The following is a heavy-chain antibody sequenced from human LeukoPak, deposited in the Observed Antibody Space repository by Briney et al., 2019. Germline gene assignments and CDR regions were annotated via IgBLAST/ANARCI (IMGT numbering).Heavy chain of an antibody. Sequence: GGSLRLSCAASGFTFSSYGMHWVRQAPGKGLEGVAVIWYDGSNKYYADSAKGRFTISRDNSKNTLYLQMNSLRAEDTAVYYCARGRGAYGDYLPVDYWGQGTLVTVSS. D-gene: IGHD4-17*01. CDR1: GFTFSSYG. CDR2: IWYDGSNK. CDR3: ARGRGAYGDYLPVDY. V-gene: IGHV3-33*01. J-gene: IGHJ4*02.